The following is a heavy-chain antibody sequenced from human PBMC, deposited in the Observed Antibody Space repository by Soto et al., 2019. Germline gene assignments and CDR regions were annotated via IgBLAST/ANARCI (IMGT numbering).Heavy chain of an antibody. D-gene: IGHD5-12*01. CDR3: ATPIVAFY. V-gene: IGHV1-3*01. J-gene: IGHJ4*02. CDR1: GYTFTSYA. Sequence: GASVKSSCRASGYTFTSYAIHWVRQAPGQRRERLGWINAGNGNTKYAPNFRGRVIITRDTSAGAAYVEPRSLRSEDTAVYYCATPIVAFYWGQGTLVTVSS. CDR2: INAGNGNT.